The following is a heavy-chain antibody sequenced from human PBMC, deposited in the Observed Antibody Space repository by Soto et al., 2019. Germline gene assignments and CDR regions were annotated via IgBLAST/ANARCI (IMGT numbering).Heavy chain of an antibody. Sequence: SETLSLTCAVYGGSFSNYYWSWIRQPPGKGLEWIGEINQSGITNYNPSLKSRVTISEDASKNQFSLKLSSVTAADTAVYYCVRDGTKTLRDWFDPWGQGISVTVSS. V-gene: IGHV4-34*01. CDR3: VRDGTKTLRDWFDP. CDR1: GGSFSNYY. CDR2: INQSGIT. J-gene: IGHJ5*02. D-gene: IGHD1-1*01.